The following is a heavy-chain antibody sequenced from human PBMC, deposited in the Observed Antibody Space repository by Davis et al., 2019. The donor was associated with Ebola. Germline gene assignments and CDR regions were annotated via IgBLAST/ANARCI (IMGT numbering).Heavy chain of an antibody. D-gene: IGHD6-19*01. CDR2: ISYDGSNK. CDR1: GFTFSSYG. J-gene: IGHJ3*02. V-gene: IGHV3-30*18. CDR3: AKIGAVAGTPHDAFDI. Sequence: PGGSLRLSCAASGFTFSSYGMHWVRQAPGKGLEWVAVISYDGSNKYYADSVKGRFTISRDNSKNTLYLQMNSLRAEDTAVYYCAKIGAVAGTPHDAFDIWGQGTMVTVSS.